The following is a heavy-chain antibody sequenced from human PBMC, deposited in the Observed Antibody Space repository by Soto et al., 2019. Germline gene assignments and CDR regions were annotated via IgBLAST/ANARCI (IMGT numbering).Heavy chain of an antibody. D-gene: IGHD3-10*01. J-gene: IGHJ6*02. V-gene: IGHV4-59*08. CDR1: GGSISSYY. CDR3: ARSGSGSYSPYYYYYGMDV. Sequence: QVQLQESGPGLVKPSETLSLTCTVSGGSISSYYWSWIRQPPGKGLEWIGYVYYSGSTNYNPSLKGRVTMSLDTSKNQFSLKLNSVTAADTAVYYCARSGSGSYSPYYYYYGMDVWGQGTTVTVSS. CDR2: VYYSGST.